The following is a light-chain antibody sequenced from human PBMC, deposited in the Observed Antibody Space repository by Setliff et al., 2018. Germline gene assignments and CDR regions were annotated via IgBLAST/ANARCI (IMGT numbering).Light chain of an antibody. CDR2: DNN. V-gene: IGLV1-51*01. CDR3: GTWDSSLSADV. J-gene: IGLJ1*01. CDR1: SSNIGNNY. Sequence: QSVLTQPSSVSAAPGQKVTISCSGSSSNIGNNYVSWYQQLPGTAPKLLIYDNNKRPSGIPDRFSGSKSGTSATLGITGLQTGDEADYYCGTWDSSLSADVFGTGTKVTVL.